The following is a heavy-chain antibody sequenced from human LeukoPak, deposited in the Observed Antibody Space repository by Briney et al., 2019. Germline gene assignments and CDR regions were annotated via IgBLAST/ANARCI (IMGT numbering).Heavy chain of an antibody. D-gene: IGHD2-8*01. Sequence: ASVKVSCKASGYTFTSYDINWVRQATGQGLEWMGWMNPNSGNTGYAQKFQGRVTMTRNTSISTAYMELSSLRSEDTAVYYCARAILSYRYYYYYMDVWGKGTTVTISS. CDR3: ARAILSYRYYYYYMDV. CDR1: GYTFTSYD. V-gene: IGHV1-8*01. J-gene: IGHJ6*03. CDR2: MNPNSGNT.